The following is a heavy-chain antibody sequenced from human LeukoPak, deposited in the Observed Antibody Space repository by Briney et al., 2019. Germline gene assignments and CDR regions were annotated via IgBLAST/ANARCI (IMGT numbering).Heavy chain of an antibody. V-gene: IGHV3-7*01. J-gene: IGHJ6*02. CDR2: IKQDGSEK. CDR3: ARDCGPTYYDFWSGQTCYGMDV. D-gene: IGHD3-3*01. CDR1: GFTFSSYW. Sequence: GGSLRLSCAASGFTFSSYWMSWVRQAPGEGLEWVANIKQDGSEKYYVDSVKGRFTISRDNAKNSLYLQMNSLRAEDTAVYYCARDCGPTYYDFWSGQTCYGMDVWGQGTTVTVSS.